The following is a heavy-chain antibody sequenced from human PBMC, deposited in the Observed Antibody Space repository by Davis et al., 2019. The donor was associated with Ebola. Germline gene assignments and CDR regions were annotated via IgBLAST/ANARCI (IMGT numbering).Heavy chain of an antibody. D-gene: IGHD2-8*02. CDR2: IYTGDSDT. CDR3: ASLRRTITGMDDGFDI. CDR1: EDSFTSHW. Sequence: GESLKISCKDSEDSFTSHWIGWVRQMPGKGLEWMGIIYTGDSDTRYRPSFRGQVTISADKSMKTAFLQWSSLKASDSGMYYCASLRRTITGMDDGFDIWGQGTMVTVSS. V-gene: IGHV5-51*01. J-gene: IGHJ3*02.